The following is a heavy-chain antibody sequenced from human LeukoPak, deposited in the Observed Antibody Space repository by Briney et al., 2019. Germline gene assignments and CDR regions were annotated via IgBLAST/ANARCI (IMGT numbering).Heavy chain of an antibody. Sequence: PGGSLRLSCAASGFTFSSYSMSWVRQAPGKGLEWVSAISGSGGSTYYADSVKGRFTISRDNSKNTLYLQMNSLRAEDTAVYYCAKSSGVGITSFFDYWGQGTLVTVSS. J-gene: IGHJ4*02. CDR3: AKSSGVGITSFFDY. V-gene: IGHV3-23*01. CDR1: GFTFSSYS. CDR2: ISGSGGST. D-gene: IGHD3-10*01.